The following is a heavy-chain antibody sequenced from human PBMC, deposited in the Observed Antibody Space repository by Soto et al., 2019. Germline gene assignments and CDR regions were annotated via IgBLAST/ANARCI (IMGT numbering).Heavy chain of an antibody. J-gene: IGHJ5*02. CDR1: GGSLSDYF. D-gene: IGHD6-13*01. Sequence: SKTLSLTGVVSGGSLSDYFWSWIRQPPGMALEWIGEINHLGSINYNPSLKSRVTMSVDTSKNQFSLTLSSVTAADTAVYYCARGGGYSSSWPFDVWGQGTLVTVSS. CDR3: ARGGGYSSSWPFDV. V-gene: IGHV4-34*01. CDR2: INHLGSI.